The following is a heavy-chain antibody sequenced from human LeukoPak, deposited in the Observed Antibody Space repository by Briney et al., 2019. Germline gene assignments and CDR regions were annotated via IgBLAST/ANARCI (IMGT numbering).Heavy chain of an antibody. CDR1: GYSISSGYY. V-gene: IGHV4-38-2*02. CDR3: ASIFRIAAPKYYYYGMDV. J-gene: IGHJ6*02. D-gene: IGHD6-25*01. CDR2: IYHSGST. Sequence: PSETLSLTCTVSGYSISSGYYWGWIRQPPGKGLEWIGSIYHSGSTYYNPSLKSRVTISVDTSKNQFSLKLSSVTAADTAVYYCASIFRIAAPKYYYYGMDVWGQGTTVTVSS.